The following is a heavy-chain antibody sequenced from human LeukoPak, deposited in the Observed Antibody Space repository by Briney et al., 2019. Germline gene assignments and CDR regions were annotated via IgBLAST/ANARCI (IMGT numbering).Heavy chain of an antibody. V-gene: IGHV4-34*01. CDR3: ARSGYYDFWSGYHGFDY. CDR1: GGSFSGYY. CDR2: INHSGST. J-gene: IGHJ4*02. Sequence: PSETLSLTCAVYGGSFSGYYWSWIRQPPGKGLEWIGEINHSGSTNYNPSLKSRVTISVDTSKNQFSLKLSSVTAADTAVYYCARSGYYDFWSGYHGFDYWGQGTLVTVSS. D-gene: IGHD3-3*01.